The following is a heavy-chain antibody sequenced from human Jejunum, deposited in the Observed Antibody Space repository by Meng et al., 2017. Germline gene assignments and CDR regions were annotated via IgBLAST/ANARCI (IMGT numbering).Heavy chain of an antibody. J-gene: IGHJ4*01. Sequence: QVQLQQWGAGLVKPAETLSLTCAVHGESFSGYYWSWIRQPPGKGLEWIGGIDDSGTTDYNPSLKSRLTISVDKSVNQFSLKLSSVTAADTAVYYCARMDSAVHYFDYWGQEPWSPSPQ. D-gene: IGHD2-2*03. CDR2: IDDSGTT. CDR3: ARMDSAVHYFDY. CDR1: GESFSGYY. V-gene: IGHV4-34*01.